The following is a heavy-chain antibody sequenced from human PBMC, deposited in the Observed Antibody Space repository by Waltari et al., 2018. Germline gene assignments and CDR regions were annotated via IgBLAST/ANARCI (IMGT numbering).Heavy chain of an antibody. CDR2: ISYDGSKT. D-gene: IGHD3-10*01. V-gene: IGHV3-30*18. CDR3: AKDGVGVRAVIPFDY. CDR1: GFTFRTPG. Sequence: QVQLVESGGGVVQPGRSLRLSCAASGFTFRTPGMNWVRQAPGKGLEWVALISYDGSKTFFTDSVKGRFTISRDNSKNMVYLQMNSLRAEDAAIYYCAKDGVGVRAVIPFDYWGQGTLVTVSS. J-gene: IGHJ4*02.